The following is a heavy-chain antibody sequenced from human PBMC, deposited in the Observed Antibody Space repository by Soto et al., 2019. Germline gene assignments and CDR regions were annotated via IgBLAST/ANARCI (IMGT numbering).Heavy chain of an antibody. D-gene: IGHD2-2*01. CDR1: GGTFVRHV. Sequence: QVQLVQSGAEVKKPESSVKVSCKTSGGTFVRHVISWVRQAPGQGPEWMGKINPLSGIPNYAQKFQVRVTFTADTGSSTAYMELSSLRSDDTAVYYCAAPACAATWCSRSPNLDHWGQGTLVTVSS. J-gene: IGHJ4*02. V-gene: IGHV1-69*09. CDR3: AAPACAATWCSRSPNLDH. CDR2: INPLSGIP.